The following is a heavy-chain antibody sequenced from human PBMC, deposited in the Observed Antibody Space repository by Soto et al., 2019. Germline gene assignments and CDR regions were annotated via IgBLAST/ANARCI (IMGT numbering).Heavy chain of an antibody. V-gene: IGHV4-39*01. CDR3: ARHNAIVATFPNYFDY. D-gene: IGHD5-12*01. J-gene: IGHJ4*02. CDR1: GGSISSSSYY. CDR2: IYYSGST. Sequence: QLQLQESGPGLVKHSETLSLTCTVSGGSISSSSYYWGWIRQPPGKGLEWIGSIYYSGSTYYNPSLKSRVTISVDTSKNQFSLKLSSVTAADTAVYYCARHNAIVATFPNYFDYWGQGTLVTVSS.